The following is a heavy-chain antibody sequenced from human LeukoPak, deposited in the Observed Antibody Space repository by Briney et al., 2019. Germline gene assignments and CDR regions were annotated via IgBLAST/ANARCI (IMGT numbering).Heavy chain of an antibody. CDR3: ARDRVGIAARGGYYYGMDV. V-gene: IGHV4-39*07. CDR1: GGSISSSSYY. D-gene: IGHD6-13*01. Sequence: SETLSLTCTVSGGSISSSSYYWGWIRQPPGKGLEWIGSIYYSGSTYYNPSLKSRVTISVDTSKNQFSLKLSSVTAADTAVYYCARDRVGIAARGGYYYGMDVWGQGTTVTVSS. J-gene: IGHJ6*02. CDR2: IYYSGST.